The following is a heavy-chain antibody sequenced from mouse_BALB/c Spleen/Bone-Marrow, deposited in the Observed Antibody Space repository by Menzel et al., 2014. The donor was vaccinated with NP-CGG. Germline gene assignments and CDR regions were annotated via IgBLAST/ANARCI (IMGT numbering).Heavy chain of an antibody. CDR1: GFDFSRYW. J-gene: IGHJ4*01. CDR3: ARLGYYGMMAF. D-gene: IGHD1-1*01. CDR2: INPESSTI. Sequence: EVQGVESGGGLVQPGGSLKLSCAVSGFDFSRYWMSWVRQAPGKGLEWIGEINPESSTINYTPSLKDKFIISRDNAKNTLYLQMSKVRSEDTALYYCARLGYYGMMAFWGQGTSVTVSS. V-gene: IGHV4-1*02.